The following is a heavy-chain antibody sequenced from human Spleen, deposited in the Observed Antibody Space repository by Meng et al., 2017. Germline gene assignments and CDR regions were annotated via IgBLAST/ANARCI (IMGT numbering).Heavy chain of an antibody. Sequence: GGSLRLSCAASGFTFSDYYMNWIRQAPGKGLEWVSYISSSGGSMFYADSVKGRFTISRDNAKNSLFLQMNSLRAEDAAVYYCARVGSQGGWNNYVDYWGQGTLVTVSS. CDR1: GFTFSDYY. CDR2: ISSSGGSM. J-gene: IGHJ4*02. V-gene: IGHV3-11*04. CDR3: ARVGSQGGWNNYVDY. D-gene: IGHD3-16*01.